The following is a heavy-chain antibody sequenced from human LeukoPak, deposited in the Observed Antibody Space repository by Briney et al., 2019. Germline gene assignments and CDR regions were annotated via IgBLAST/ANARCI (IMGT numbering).Heavy chain of an antibody. CDR1: GFTFSNYA. CDR2: IKQDGSEK. D-gene: IGHD6-13*01. V-gene: IGHV3-7*04. CDR3: ARGLTFSSWFFDY. J-gene: IGHJ4*02. Sequence: GGSLRLSCAASGFTFSNYAMTWVRQAPGKGLEWVANIKQDGSEKYYVDSVKGRFTISRDNAKNSLYLQMNSLRAEDTAVYYCARGLTFSSWFFDYWGQGTLVTVSS.